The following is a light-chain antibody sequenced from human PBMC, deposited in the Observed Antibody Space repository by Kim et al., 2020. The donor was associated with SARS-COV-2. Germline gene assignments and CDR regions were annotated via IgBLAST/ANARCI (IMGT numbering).Light chain of an antibody. CDR1: GLPGHH. Sequence: SYELTQPPSVSVSPGQTARITCSGDGLPGHHVYWYQQKPGQAPVLCIFKDKERPSQIPERFSGSRSGTMATLTIIGVQAEDEADYYCQITDTTDTTVFG. V-gene: IGLV3-25*03. J-gene: IGLJ1*01. CDR2: KDK. CDR3: QITDTTDTTV.